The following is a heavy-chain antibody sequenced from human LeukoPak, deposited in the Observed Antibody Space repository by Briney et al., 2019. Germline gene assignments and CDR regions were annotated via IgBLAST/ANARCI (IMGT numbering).Heavy chain of an antibody. CDR3: ARHLAVYYYDSSGYQGGYAMDV. CDR2: IYPGDSDT. J-gene: IGHJ6*02. Sequence: GESLKISCKGSGYSFTSYWIGWVRQMPGKGLEWMGIIYPGDSDTRYSPSFQGQVTISADKSISTAYLQWSSLKASDTAMYYCARHLAVYYYDSSGYQGGYAMDVWGQGTTVTVSS. D-gene: IGHD3-22*01. CDR1: GYSFTSYW. V-gene: IGHV5-51*01.